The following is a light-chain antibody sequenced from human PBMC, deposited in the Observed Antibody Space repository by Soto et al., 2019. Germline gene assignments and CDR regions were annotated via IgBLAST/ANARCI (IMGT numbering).Light chain of an antibody. CDR3: SSYTSSSPDV. CDR1: SSDVGGYNY. V-gene: IGLV2-14*01. J-gene: IGLJ1*01. CDR2: EVS. Sequence: QSALTQPASVSGSPGQSITISCTGTSSDVGGYNYVSWYQQHPGKAPKLMIYEVSNRPSGVSNRFSGSKSGNTASLTISGLQAEDEADYYCSSYTSSSPDVFGTGTKVTDL.